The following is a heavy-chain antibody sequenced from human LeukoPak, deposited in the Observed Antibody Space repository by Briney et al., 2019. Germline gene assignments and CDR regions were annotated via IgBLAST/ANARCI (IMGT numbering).Heavy chain of an antibody. Sequence: GGSLRLSCAASEFTFSGYWMSWFRQAPGKGLEWVATIKHDGSETDYVDSVKDRFTISRDNAKNSLYLQMNSLRIEDTAVYYCARAQWRRPDYWGQGTLVTVSS. CDR2: IKHDGSET. V-gene: IGHV3-7*02. CDR3: ARAQWRRPDY. CDR1: EFTFSGYW. J-gene: IGHJ4*02. D-gene: IGHD5-12*01.